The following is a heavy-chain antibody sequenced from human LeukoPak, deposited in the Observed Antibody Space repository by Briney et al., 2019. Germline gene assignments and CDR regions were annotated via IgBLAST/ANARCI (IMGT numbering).Heavy chain of an antibody. CDR2: ISTSCSSR. CDR1: GFPLKDYY. Sequence: PGDSQRLSCAASGFPLKDYYMRWRRQAPGKGLEWVSYISTSCSSRYYADSVRGRFNISRENTKNSIYLQMNNLTAEDSALYYCARAAYNWYWGQGTLVTVS. CDR3: ARAAYNWY. V-gene: IGHV3-11*01. D-gene: IGHD1-1*01. J-gene: IGHJ4*02.